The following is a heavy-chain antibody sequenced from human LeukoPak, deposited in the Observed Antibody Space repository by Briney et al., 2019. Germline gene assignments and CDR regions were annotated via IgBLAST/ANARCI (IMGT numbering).Heavy chain of an antibody. CDR1: GYTFTGYY. V-gene: IGHV1-2*02. D-gene: IGHD3-10*01. CDR2: INPNSGGT. CDR3: ARDRRYYGSGVTPRYYYYMDV. Sequence: GASVKVSCKASGYTFTGYYMHWVRQAPGQGLEWMGWINPNSGGTNYAQKFQGRVTMTRDTSITTVYMELSRLRSDDTAVYYCARDRRYYGSGVTPRYYYYMDVWGKGTTVTISS. J-gene: IGHJ6*03.